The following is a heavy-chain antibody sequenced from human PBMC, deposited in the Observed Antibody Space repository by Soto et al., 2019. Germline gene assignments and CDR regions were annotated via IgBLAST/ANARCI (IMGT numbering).Heavy chain of an antibody. V-gene: IGHV3-11*01. CDR2: MSGSGSTI. Sequence: LRLSCVVSGFTFSDYHMSWVRQAPGSGPEWITAMSGSGSTIFYAEAVKGRFSISRDNAKNSLYLQMNSLRDEDTALYFCARDPAYCGGDCLGAFDLWGPGTMVTVSS. J-gene: IGHJ3*01. CDR1: GFTFSDYH. D-gene: IGHD2-21*02. CDR3: ARDPAYCGGDCLGAFDL.